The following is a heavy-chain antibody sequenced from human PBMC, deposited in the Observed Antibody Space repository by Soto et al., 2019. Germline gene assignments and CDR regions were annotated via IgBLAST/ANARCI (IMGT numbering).Heavy chain of an antibody. D-gene: IGHD3-9*01. V-gene: IGHV1-8*01. Sequence: ASVQVSCKASGYTFTSYDINWVRQATGQGLEWMGWMNPNSGNTGYAQKFQGRVTMTRNTYISTAYMELSSLRSEDTAVYYCARGPETLRYVDRSQTYYYGMDVWGQGTTVTVSS. CDR1: GYTFTSYD. CDR2: MNPNSGNT. J-gene: IGHJ6*02. CDR3: ARGPETLRYVDRSQTYYYGMDV.